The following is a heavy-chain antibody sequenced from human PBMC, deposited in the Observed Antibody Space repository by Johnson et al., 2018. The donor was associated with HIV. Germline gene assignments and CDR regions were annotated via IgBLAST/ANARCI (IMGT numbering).Heavy chain of an antibody. D-gene: IGHD1-1*01. V-gene: IGHV3-13*01. CDR3: ARESPGYAFDI. J-gene: IGHJ3*02. Sequence: VKGRFTISRENAKNSLYLQMNSLRAGDTAVYYCARESPGYAFDIWGQGTMVTVSS.